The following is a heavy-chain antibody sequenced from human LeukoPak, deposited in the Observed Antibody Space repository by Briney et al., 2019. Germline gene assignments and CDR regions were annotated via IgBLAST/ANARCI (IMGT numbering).Heavy chain of an antibody. D-gene: IGHD6-13*01. CDR1: GYTFTSYD. CDR3: ARVGSSSWYSFDY. Sequence: ASVKVSCKASGYTFTSYDINWVRQATGQGLEWMGWMNPNSGNTGYAQKFQGRVTMTRNTSISTDYMELSSLRSEDTAVYYCARVGSSSWYSFDYWGQGTLVTVSS. J-gene: IGHJ4*02. V-gene: IGHV1-8*01. CDR2: MNPNSGNT.